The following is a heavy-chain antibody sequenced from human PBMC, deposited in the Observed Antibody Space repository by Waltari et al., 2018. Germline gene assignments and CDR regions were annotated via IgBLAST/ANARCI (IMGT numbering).Heavy chain of an antibody. Sequence: QVPLVQSGAEVKKTGASVKVYCTVYGNTLTELSMHWVRPEPGQGLEWMGGFDPEDGETIYAQKFQGRVTMTEDTSTDTAYMELSSLRSEDTAVYYCATPLSSGWYIYYYGMDVWGQGTTVTVSS. CDR3: ATPLSSGWYIYYYGMDV. CDR1: GNTLTELS. V-gene: IGHV1-24*01. D-gene: IGHD6-19*01. J-gene: IGHJ6*02. CDR2: FDPEDGET.